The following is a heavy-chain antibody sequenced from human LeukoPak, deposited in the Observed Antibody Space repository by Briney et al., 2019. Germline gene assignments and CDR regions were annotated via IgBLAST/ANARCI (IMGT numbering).Heavy chain of an antibody. D-gene: IGHD4-23*01. CDR3: ARLMVATVVPVLTYYDY. Sequence: ASVKVSCKASPSTFNNFDITWVRQAPGQGLEWMGWISGNSDNTDYAQKFQGRVTMTTDTSTSTTYMELGSLRSDDTAVYYCARLMVATVVPVLTYYDYWGQGTLVTVSS. CDR1: PSTFNNFD. J-gene: IGHJ4*02. V-gene: IGHV1-18*01. CDR2: ISGNSDNT.